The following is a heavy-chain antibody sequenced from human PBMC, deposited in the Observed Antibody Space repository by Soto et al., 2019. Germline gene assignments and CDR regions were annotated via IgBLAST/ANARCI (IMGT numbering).Heavy chain of an antibody. D-gene: IGHD2-15*01. V-gene: IGHV3-7*01. J-gene: IGHJ4*02. CDR2: IKQDGSEK. CDR1: GFTFSSYW. Sequence: EVQLVESGGGLVQPGGSLRLSCAASGFTFSSYWMSWVRQAPGKGLEWVANIKQDGSEKYYGDSVKGRFTISRDNAKNALYLQMNSLRGEDTAVYYCARDLGYCSGSICYALGYWGQGTLVTVSS. CDR3: ARDLGYCSGSICYALGY.